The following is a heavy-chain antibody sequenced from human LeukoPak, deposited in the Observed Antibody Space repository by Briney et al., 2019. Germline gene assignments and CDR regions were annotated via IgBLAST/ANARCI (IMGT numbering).Heavy chain of an antibody. Sequence: GGSLRLSCAASGFTFSSYAMHWVRQAPGKGLEWVAVISYDGSNKYYADSVKGRFTISRDNSKNTLYLQMNSLRAEDTAVYYCAKPDATSGFDPWGQGTLVTVSS. CDR3: AKPDATSGFDP. CDR1: GFTFSSYA. D-gene: IGHD6-6*01. V-gene: IGHV3-30-3*02. CDR2: ISYDGSNK. J-gene: IGHJ5*02.